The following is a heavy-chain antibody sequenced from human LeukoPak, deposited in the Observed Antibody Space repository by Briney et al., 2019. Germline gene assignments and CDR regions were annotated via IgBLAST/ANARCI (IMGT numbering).Heavy chain of an antibody. Sequence: GGSLRLSCAASGFTFSSYWMNWVRQAPGKGLEWVSSISSSSSYIDYSDSVKGRFTISRDNAKNSLNLQMNTLRVEETSIYYCATGGRPSTPLPGLAAAGTSYFFDCWGQGPLVTVSS. D-gene: IGHD6-13*01. V-gene: IGHV3-21*01. J-gene: IGHJ4*02. CDR2: ISSSSSYI. CDR1: GFTFSSYW. CDR3: ATGGRPSTPLPGLAAAGTSYFFDC.